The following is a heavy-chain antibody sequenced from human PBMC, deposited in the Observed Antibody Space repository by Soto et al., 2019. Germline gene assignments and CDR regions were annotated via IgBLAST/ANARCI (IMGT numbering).Heavy chain of an antibody. CDR1: GFTFSSYG. J-gene: IGHJ4*02. V-gene: IGHV3-30*18. CDR3: AKDNPVLRFLEWLPSPDY. Sequence: QVQLVESGGGVVQPGRSLRLSCAASGFTFSSYGMHWVRQAPGKGLEWVAVISYDGSNKYYADSVKGRFTISRDNSKNTLYLQMNSLRAEDTAVYYCAKDNPVLRFLEWLPSPDYWGQGTLVTVSS. D-gene: IGHD3-3*01. CDR2: ISYDGSNK.